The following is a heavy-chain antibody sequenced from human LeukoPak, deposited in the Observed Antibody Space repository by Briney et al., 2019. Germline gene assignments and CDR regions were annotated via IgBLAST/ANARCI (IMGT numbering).Heavy chain of an antibody. Sequence: SETLSLTCSVSGGSISSSTYYWGWIRQPPGKGLEWIGNIYNSRSTNYNPSLKSRVTISVDTSKNQFSLKLDSVTAADTAVYYCARRNVLTEGEAFDIWGQGTMVTVSS. CDR1: GGSISSSTYY. D-gene: IGHD3-16*01. CDR2: IYNSRST. V-gene: IGHV4-39*07. CDR3: ARRNVLTEGEAFDI. J-gene: IGHJ3*02.